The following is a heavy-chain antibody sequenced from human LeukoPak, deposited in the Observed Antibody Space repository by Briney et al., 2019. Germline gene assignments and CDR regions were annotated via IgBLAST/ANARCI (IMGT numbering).Heavy chain of an antibody. D-gene: IGHD1-7*01. CDR1: GYTFTSYG. Sequence: ASVKVSCKASGYTFTSYGISWVRQAAGQGLEWMGWISAYNGNTNYAQKLQGRVTMTTDTYTSTAYMELRSLRSDDTAVYYCARGTNDWNSLYYYYYMDVWGKGTTVTVSS. CDR3: ARGTNDWNSLYYYYYMDV. V-gene: IGHV1-18*01. J-gene: IGHJ6*03. CDR2: ISAYNGNT.